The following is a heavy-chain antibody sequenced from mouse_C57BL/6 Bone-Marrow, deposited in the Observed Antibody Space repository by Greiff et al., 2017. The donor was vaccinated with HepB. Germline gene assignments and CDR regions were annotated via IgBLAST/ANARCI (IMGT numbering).Heavy chain of an antibody. Sequence: VQLQQSGPELVKPGASVKISCKASGYSFTGYYMNWVKQSPEKSLEWIGEINPSTGGTTYNQKFKGKATLTVDKSSSTAYMQLKSLTSEDSAVYYCARHYGSSYGDYAMDYWGQGTSVTVSS. J-gene: IGHJ4*01. CDR1: GYSFTGYY. V-gene: IGHV1-42*01. D-gene: IGHD1-1*01. CDR2: INPSTGGT. CDR3: ARHYGSSYGDYAMDY.